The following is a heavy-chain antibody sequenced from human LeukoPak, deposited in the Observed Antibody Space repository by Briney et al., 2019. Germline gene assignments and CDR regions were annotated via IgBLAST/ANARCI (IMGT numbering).Heavy chain of an antibody. CDR1: GGSINNFY. CDR3: ARGGWSLDY. V-gene: IGHV4-59*01. Sequence: SETLSLTCTVSGGSINNFYWSWIRQSPGKELEWVGYVYYTGTTYYNPSLKSRLTISVDTSKNQFSLKLNSVTAADTALYYCARGGWSLDYWGQGILVTVSS. D-gene: IGHD6-19*01. J-gene: IGHJ4*02. CDR2: VYYTGTT.